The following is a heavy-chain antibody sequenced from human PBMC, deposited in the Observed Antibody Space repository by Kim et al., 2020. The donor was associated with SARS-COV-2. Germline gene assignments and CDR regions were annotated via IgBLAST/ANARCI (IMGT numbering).Heavy chain of an antibody. CDR3: ARRKIVAERTSFDP. Sequence: SETLSLTCSVSGASIATNKYYWDWIRQPPGMGLVCIGCIYYSGATYYDSSLSSRVTISLDTSKNQFSLSLSSLTAADTAVYFCARRKIVAERTSFDPWGQGTLVSVSS. V-gene: IGHV4-39*01. D-gene: IGHD5-12*01. J-gene: IGHJ5*02. CDR1: GASIATNKYY. CDR2: IYYSGAT.